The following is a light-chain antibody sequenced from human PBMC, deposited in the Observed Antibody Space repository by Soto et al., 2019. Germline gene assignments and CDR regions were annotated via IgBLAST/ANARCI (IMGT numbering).Light chain of an antibody. V-gene: IGLV2-14*03. CDR3: TSYAITSSYV. CDR2: DVS. J-gene: IGLJ1*01. Sequence: QPVLTQPASVSGSPGQSITISCTGTSSDVGGYDYVSWYQHHTGKAPRLLIFDVSNRPSEGSNRFSGSKSGNTASLTISGLQLEDEADYYCTSYAITSSYVCGTGTKVTVL. CDR1: SSDVGGYDY.